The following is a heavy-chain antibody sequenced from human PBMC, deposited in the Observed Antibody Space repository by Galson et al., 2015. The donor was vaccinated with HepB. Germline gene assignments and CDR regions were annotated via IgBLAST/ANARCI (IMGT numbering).Heavy chain of an antibody. CDR3: ARELEAAGLGGDY. D-gene: IGHD6-13*01. CDR2: ISGSGSYM. CDR1: GFTFSSYS. J-gene: IGHJ4*02. V-gene: IGHV3-21*01. Sequence: SLRLSCAASGFTFSSYSMNWVRQAPGKGLEWVSSISGSGSYMYHADSVKGRFTISRDNAKNSLFLQMNSLRAEDTAVYYCARELEAAGLGGDYWGQGTLVTVSS.